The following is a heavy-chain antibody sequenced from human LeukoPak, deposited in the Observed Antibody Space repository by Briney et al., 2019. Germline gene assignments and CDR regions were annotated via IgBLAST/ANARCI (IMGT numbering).Heavy chain of an antibody. J-gene: IGHJ4*02. CDR2: ISGSGGST. V-gene: IGHV3-23*01. CDR3: ARDRGDSYGSTTYYFDY. Sequence: PGGSLRLSCAASGFTFSSYAMSWVRQAPGKGLEWVSAISGSGGSTYYADSVKGRFTISRDNSKNTLYLQMNSLRAEDTAVYYCARDRGDSYGSTTYYFDYWGQGTLVTVSS. D-gene: IGHD5-18*01. CDR1: GFTFSSYA.